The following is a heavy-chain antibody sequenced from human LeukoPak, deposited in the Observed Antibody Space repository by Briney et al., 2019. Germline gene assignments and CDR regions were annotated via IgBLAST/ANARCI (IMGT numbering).Heavy chain of an antibody. Sequence: ASVKVSCKASGYTFTSYGISWVRQAPGQGLEWMGWISAYNGNTNYAQKPQGRVTMTTDTSTSTAYMELRSLRSDDTAVYYCARDQWLGDAFDIWGQGTMVTVSS. CDR1: GYTFTSYG. CDR3: ARDQWLGDAFDI. V-gene: IGHV1-18*01. CDR2: ISAYNGNT. D-gene: IGHD6-19*01. J-gene: IGHJ3*02.